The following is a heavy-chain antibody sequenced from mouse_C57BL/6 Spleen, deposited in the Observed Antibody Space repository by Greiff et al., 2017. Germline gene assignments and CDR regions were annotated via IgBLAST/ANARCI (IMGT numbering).Heavy chain of an antibody. V-gene: IGHV2-2*01. D-gene: IGHD3-1*01. CDR2: IWSGGST. J-gene: IGHJ4*01. Sequence: QVQLQQSGPGLVQPSQSLSITCTVSGFSLTSYGVHWVRQSTGKGLEWLGVIWSGGSTDYNAAFISRLSISKDNSKSQVFFKMTTLQADDTAIYYCATALGQGAMAYWGQGTSVTVSS. CDR1: GFSLTSYG. CDR3: ATALGQGAMAY.